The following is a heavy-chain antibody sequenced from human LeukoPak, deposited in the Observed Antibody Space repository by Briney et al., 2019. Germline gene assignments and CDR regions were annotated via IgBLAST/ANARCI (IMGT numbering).Heavy chain of an antibody. J-gene: IGHJ4*02. V-gene: IGHV3-21*06. Sequence: GRSLRLSCAASGFTFDDYAMHWVRQAPGKGLEWVSSISSSSSYIYYADSVKGRFTISRDNAKNSLYLQMNSLRAEDTAVYYCARGGPLGYWGQGTLVTVSS. CDR3: ARGGPLGY. CDR2: ISSSSSYI. CDR1: GFTFDDYA.